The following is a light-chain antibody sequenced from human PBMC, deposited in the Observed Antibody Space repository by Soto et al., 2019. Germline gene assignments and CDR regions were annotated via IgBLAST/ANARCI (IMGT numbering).Light chain of an antibody. V-gene: IGKV1-27*01. Sequence: DIQMTQSPSSLSASIGDRVTITCRASQGITDFLAWYQQKPGKVPKLLIYAASTLPSGVPSRFSGSGSGTDITLTISSLQPEDVANYYCHKYNSAPFAFGPGTKVDIK. J-gene: IGKJ3*01. CDR2: AAS. CDR1: QGITDF. CDR3: HKYNSAPFA.